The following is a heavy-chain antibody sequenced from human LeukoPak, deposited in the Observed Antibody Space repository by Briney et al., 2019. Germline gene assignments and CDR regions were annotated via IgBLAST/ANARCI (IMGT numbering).Heavy chain of an antibody. Sequence: GGSLRLSCAASGFTFSDYYMSWIRQAPGKGLEWVSYISSSGSTIYYAGSVKGRFTISRDNAKNALYLQMNSLRAEDTAVYYCARDHDFWSGYPTPYYYYYGMDVWGQGTTVTVSS. V-gene: IGHV3-11*01. CDR1: GFTFSDYY. CDR3: ARDHDFWSGYPTPYYYYYGMDV. D-gene: IGHD3-3*01. CDR2: ISSSGSTI. J-gene: IGHJ6*02.